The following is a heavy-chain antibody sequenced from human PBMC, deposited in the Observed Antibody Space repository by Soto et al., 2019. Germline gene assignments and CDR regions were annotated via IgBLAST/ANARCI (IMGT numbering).Heavy chain of an antibody. J-gene: IGHJ4*02. CDR1: GFTFSSYA. CDR3: AKVERITRIVVVITTGFFDV. V-gene: IGHV3-23*01. CDR2: ISGSGGST. Sequence: PGGSLRLSCAASGFTFSSYAMSWVRQAPGKGLEWVSAISGSGGSTYYADSVKGRFTISRDNSKNTLYLQMNSLRAEDTAVYYCAKVERITRIVVVITTGFFDVWGQGTLVTVAS. D-gene: IGHD3-22*01.